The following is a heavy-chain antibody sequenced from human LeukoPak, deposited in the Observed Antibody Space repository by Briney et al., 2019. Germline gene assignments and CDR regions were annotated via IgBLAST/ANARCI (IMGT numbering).Heavy chain of an antibody. CDR1: GFTFSDYT. V-gene: IGHV3-21*01. D-gene: IGHD3-10*01. CDR3: ARTPDHSGSGDYFDY. CDR2: ISGGRSST. Sequence: GGSLRLSCAASGFTFSDYTMSWVRQAPGKGLEWVSSISGGRSSTYYADSVKGRFNIYRDNAKNSLFLQMDSLRAEDTAVYYCARTPDHSGSGDYFDYWGQGALVTVSS. J-gene: IGHJ4*02.